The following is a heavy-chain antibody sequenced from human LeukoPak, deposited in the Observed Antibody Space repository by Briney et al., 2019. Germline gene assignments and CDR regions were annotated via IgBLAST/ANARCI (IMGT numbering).Heavy chain of an antibody. Sequence: SETLSLTCTVSGGSISSYYWSWIRQPAGKGLEWIGRIYSSGSINYNPSLKSRVTMSVDTSKNQFSLKLTSVTAADTAVYYCARAPVSMVRGVVMAKNKGQIAYYCDFWGQGTLVTVSS. CDR3: ARAPVSMVRGVVMAKNKGQIAYYCDF. CDR1: GGSISSYY. CDR2: IYSSGSI. J-gene: IGHJ4*02. V-gene: IGHV4-4*07. D-gene: IGHD3-10*01.